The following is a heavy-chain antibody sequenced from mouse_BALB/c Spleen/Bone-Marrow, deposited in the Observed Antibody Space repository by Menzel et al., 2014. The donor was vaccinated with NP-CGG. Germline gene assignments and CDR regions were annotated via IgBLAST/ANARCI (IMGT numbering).Heavy chain of an antibody. J-gene: IGHJ4*01. D-gene: IGHD2-10*01. CDR1: GFNIKDTY. CDR3: ARAYYANYPYVMDY. CDR2: IDPANGFA. V-gene: IGHV14-3*02. Sequence: VQLQQSGAELVKPGASVKLSCTASGFNIKDTYIHWVNQRPEQGLEWIGRIDPANGFAKYDPKFQGKATITADTSSNTAYLHLSSLTSEDTAVYYCARAYYANYPYVMDYWGQGTSVTVSS.